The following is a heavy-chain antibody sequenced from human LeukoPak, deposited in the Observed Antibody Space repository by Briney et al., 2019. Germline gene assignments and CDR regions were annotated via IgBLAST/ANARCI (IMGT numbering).Heavy chain of an antibody. CDR1: GFTFSSYG. J-gene: IGHJ5*02. CDR3: ARGDNWNYGWFDP. V-gene: IGHV3-30*03. CDR2: ISYDGSNK. D-gene: IGHD1-7*01. Sequence: PGGSLRLSCAASGFTFSSYGMHWVRQAPGKGLEWVAVISYDGSNKYYADSVKGRFTISRDNSKNTLYLQMNSLRAEDTAVYYCARGDNWNYGWFDPWGQGTLVTVSS.